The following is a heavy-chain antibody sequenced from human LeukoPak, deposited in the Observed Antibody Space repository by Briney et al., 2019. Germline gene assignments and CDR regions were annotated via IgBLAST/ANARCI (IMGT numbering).Heavy chain of an antibody. CDR1: GFTFSSYS. V-gene: IGHV3-21*01. D-gene: IGHD3-10*01. CDR3: ARVMVRGGRIDY. Sequence: GGSLRLSCAASGFTFSSYSMNWVRQAPGKGLEWVSSISSSSSYIYYAGSVKGRFTISRDNAKNSLYLQMNSLRAEDTAVYYCARVMVRGGRIDYWGQGTLVTVSS. J-gene: IGHJ4*02. CDR2: ISSSSSYI.